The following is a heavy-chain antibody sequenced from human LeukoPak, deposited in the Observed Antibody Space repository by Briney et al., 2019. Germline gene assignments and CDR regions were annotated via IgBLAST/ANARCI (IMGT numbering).Heavy chain of an antibody. J-gene: IGHJ4*02. Sequence: GGSLRLSCAASGFTVSNNYMNWVRQAPGKGLEWVSLIYSGGATYYADSVKGRFTISRDGSKNTLYLQMNSLRVEDTAVYYCARDPPAVTANTYGWGQGTLVTVSS. CDR2: IYSGGAT. CDR1: GFTVSNNY. D-gene: IGHD5-18*01. CDR3: ARDPPAVTANTYG. V-gene: IGHV3-66*01.